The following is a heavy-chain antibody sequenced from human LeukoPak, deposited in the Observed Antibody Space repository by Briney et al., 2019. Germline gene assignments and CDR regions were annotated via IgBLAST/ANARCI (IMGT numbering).Heavy chain of an antibody. V-gene: IGHV4-59*08. CDR3: ARHMTVTYDAFDI. CDR1: AGSTRGYY. D-gene: IGHD3-22*01. Sequence: PSETLSLTCIVSAGSTRGYYWSWIRQPPWKGLEWIGYIYYSGSTKYNPSLKSRVTISVDTSERQFSLKLSSVTAADTAAYYCARHMTVTYDAFDIWGQGTMVTVSS. CDR2: IYYSGST. J-gene: IGHJ3*02.